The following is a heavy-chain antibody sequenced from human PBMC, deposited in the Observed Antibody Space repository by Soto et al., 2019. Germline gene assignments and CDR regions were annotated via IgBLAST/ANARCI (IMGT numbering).Heavy chain of an antibody. CDR1: GFTFSGYA. Sequence: EVQLLESGGDLVQPGRSLRLSCAASGFTFSGYAMSWVRQAPGKGLEWVSVIHGGGNSAYYADSVKGRFTISRDNSKITLYLQMSSLRGEDTAVYYCAKDRGRVTTSGQFDYWGQGTLGSVCS. J-gene: IGHJ4*02. CDR3: AKDRGRVTTSGQFDY. CDR2: IHGGGNSA. D-gene: IGHD4-17*01. V-gene: IGHV3-23*01.